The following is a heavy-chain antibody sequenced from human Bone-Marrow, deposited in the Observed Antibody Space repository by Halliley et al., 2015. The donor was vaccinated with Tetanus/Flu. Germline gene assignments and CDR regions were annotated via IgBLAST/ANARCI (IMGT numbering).Heavy chain of an antibody. Sequence: WVSSIGGRGANTYSADSVKGRFTGSRDNSKNTMYLQMNSLRAEDTAVYYCVKDSTISIINWFDPWGQGTLVTVSS. CDR3: VKDSTISIINWFDP. CDR2: IGGRGANT. J-gene: IGHJ5*02. V-gene: IGHV3-23*01.